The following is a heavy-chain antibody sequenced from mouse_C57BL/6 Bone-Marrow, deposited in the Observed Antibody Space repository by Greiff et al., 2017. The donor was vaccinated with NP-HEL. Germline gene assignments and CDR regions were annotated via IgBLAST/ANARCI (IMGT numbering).Heavy chain of an antibody. CDR3: AFSMIKTY. CDR1: GFNFKNTY. Sequence: VQLQQSVAELVRPGASVKLSCTASGFNFKNTYMHWVKQRPEQGLEWIGRIDPANGNTKYAPKFPGKATITADTSSNTAYLQLSSLTSEDTAIYYCAFSMIKTYWGQGTTLTVSS. J-gene: IGHJ2*01. CDR2: IDPANGNT. V-gene: IGHV14-3*01. D-gene: IGHD2-4*01.